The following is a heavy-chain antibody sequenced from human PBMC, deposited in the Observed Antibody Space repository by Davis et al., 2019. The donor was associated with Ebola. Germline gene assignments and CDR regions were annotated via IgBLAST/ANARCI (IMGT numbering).Heavy chain of an antibody. J-gene: IGHJ3*01. CDR1: GFVFRNYV. CDR2: LYRDGRT. Sequence: GGSLRLSCAASGFVFRNYVMSWVRRAPGKGPEWVSVLYRDGRTYYADSVKGRFTISRDNAQNSLYLQMNSLRAEDTAVYYCARGGYYESTGYSHAAFDVWGQGTMVTVSS. D-gene: IGHD3-22*01. V-gene: IGHV3-23*03. CDR3: ARGGYYESTGYSHAAFDV.